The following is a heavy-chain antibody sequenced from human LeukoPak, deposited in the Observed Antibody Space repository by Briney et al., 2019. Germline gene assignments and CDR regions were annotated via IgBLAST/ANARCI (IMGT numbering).Heavy chain of an antibody. V-gene: IGHV3-7*01. CDR2: IKQDGSEK. Sequence: PGGSLRLFCAASGFTFSSYWMSWVRQAPGKGLEWVANIKQDGSEKYYVDSVKGRFTISRDDAKNSLYLQMNSLRAEDTAVYYCARVRGSYYFFDYWGQGTLVTVSS. D-gene: IGHD1-26*01. J-gene: IGHJ4*02. CDR3: ARVRGSYYFFDY. CDR1: GFTFSSYW.